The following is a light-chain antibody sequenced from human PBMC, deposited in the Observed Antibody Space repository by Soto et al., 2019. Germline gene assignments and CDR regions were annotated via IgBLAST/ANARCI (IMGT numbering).Light chain of an antibody. CDR2: EVS. Sequence: QSALTQPPSASGSPGQSVTISCTGTSSDVGGYNYVSWYQQHPGKAPKLMIYEVSKRPSGVPDRFSGSKSGNTVPLTVSGLQAEDEANYYCRSYAGSNKVFGGGTKLTVL. J-gene: IGLJ2*01. V-gene: IGLV2-8*01. CDR1: SSDVGGYNY. CDR3: RSYAGSNKV.